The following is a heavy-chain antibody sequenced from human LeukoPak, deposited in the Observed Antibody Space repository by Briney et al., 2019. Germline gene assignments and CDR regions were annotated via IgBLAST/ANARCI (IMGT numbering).Heavy chain of an antibody. CDR1: GFTFSIYA. D-gene: IGHD3-22*01. V-gene: IGHV3-21*01. CDR3: ARDTDYYDSSGYYPDAFDI. CDR2: ISSSSSYI. Sequence: GGSLRLSCAASGFTFSIYAMSWVRQAPGKGLEWVSSISSSSSYIYYADSVKGRFTISRDNAKNSLYLQMNSLRAEDTAVYYCARDTDYYDSSGYYPDAFDIWGQGTMVTVSS. J-gene: IGHJ3*02.